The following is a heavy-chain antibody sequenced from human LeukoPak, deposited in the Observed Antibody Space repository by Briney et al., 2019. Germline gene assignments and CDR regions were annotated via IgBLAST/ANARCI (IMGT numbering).Heavy chain of an antibody. CDR3: ARGRLDYGDYLPLYFDY. Sequence: SETLSLTCTVSGYSISSGYYWGWVRQPPGKGLEWIGSIYHSGSTYYNPSLKSRVTISVDTSKNQFSLKLSSVTAADTAVCYCARGRLDYGDYLPLYFDYWGQGTLVTVSS. D-gene: IGHD4-17*01. V-gene: IGHV4-38-2*02. J-gene: IGHJ4*02. CDR2: IYHSGST. CDR1: GYSISSGYY.